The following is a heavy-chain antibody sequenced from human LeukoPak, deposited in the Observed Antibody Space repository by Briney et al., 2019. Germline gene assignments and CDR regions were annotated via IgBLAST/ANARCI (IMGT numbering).Heavy chain of an antibody. J-gene: IGHJ4*02. Sequence: SETLSLTCTVSGYSISSGYYWGWIRQPPGKGLEWIGSIYHSGSTYYNPSLKSRVAVSVHTSKNPFSLKLSSVTAADTAVYYCARVGRLRLGESFDYWGQGTLVTVSS. CDR1: GYSISSGYY. CDR2: IYHSGST. CDR3: ARVGRLRLGESFDY. D-gene: IGHD3-16*01. V-gene: IGHV4-38-2*02.